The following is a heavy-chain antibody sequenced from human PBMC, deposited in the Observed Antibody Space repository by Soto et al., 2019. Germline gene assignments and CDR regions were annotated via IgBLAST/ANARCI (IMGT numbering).Heavy chain of an antibody. CDR2: IYYSGST. CDR1: GVSISSLY. J-gene: IGHJ4*02. CDR3: ARRYGASFDY. V-gene: IGHV4-59*01. D-gene: IGHD4-17*01. Sequence: SETLSLTCTVSGVSISSLYWSWIRQPPGKGLEWIGNIYYSGSTNYNPSLKSRVTISVDTSKNQFSLKLSSVTAADTAVYYCARRYGASFDYWGQGTLVTVSS.